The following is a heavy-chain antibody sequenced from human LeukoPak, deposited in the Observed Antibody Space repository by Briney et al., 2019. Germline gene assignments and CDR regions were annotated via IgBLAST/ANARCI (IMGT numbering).Heavy chain of an antibody. J-gene: IGHJ1*01. CDR1: GFTFSNYW. CDR2: IKGYGSST. V-gene: IGHV3-74*01. D-gene: IGHD3-22*01. Sequence: GGSLRLSCAASGFTFSNYWMHWVRQVPGKGLVWASRIKGYGSSTTYADSVKGRFTISRDNARKMLYLQMNSLRAEDTAVYYCARDPDSGGYSTFQLWGQGTLVTVSS. CDR3: ARDPDSGGYSTFQL.